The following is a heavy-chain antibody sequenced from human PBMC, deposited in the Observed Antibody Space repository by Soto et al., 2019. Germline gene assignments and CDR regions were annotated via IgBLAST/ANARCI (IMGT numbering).Heavy chain of an antibody. Sequence: SVKVSCKASGGTFSSYAISWVRQAPGQGLEWKGGIIPIFGTANYAQKFQGRVTITADESTSTAYMELSSLRSEDTAVYYCARVLIPALDYGDYGNGWSYGMGVWGQGTTVTVSS. CDR3: ARVLIPALDYGDYGNGWSYGMGV. CDR1: GGTFSSYA. D-gene: IGHD4-17*01. V-gene: IGHV1-69*13. CDR2: IIPIFGTA. J-gene: IGHJ6*02.